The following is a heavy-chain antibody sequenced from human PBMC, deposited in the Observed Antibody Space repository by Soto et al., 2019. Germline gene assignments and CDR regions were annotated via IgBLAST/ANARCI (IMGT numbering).Heavy chain of an antibody. D-gene: IGHD1-1*01. V-gene: IGHV1-18*01. CDR1: GYGFTTYG. CDR2: ISAHNGNT. CDR3: ARGRYGDY. Sequence: QVHLVQSGAEVKKPGASVKVSCKGSGYGFTTYGITWVRQAPGQGLEWMARISAHNGNTNYAQKLQGRVTVTRDTSTSTAYMELRSLRSDVTAVYYCARGRYGDYWGQGALVTVSS. J-gene: IGHJ4*02.